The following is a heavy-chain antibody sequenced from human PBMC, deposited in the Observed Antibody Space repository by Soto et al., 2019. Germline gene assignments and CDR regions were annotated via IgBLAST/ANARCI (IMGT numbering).Heavy chain of an antibody. Sequence: QVQLVESGGGVVQPGRSLRLSCAPSGFSFSDFGMHWVRQAPGKGLERVAAISHDGSNQYYGDSVTGRFSISRDHSNNRLYLQMNNLKVEDSAIYFCAKETRSRAVTATRVNGMDVWGQGTTVTVSS. CDR2: ISHDGSNQ. D-gene: IGHD2-21*02. CDR1: GFSFSDFG. CDR3: AKETRSRAVTATRVNGMDV. J-gene: IGHJ6*02. V-gene: IGHV3-30*18.